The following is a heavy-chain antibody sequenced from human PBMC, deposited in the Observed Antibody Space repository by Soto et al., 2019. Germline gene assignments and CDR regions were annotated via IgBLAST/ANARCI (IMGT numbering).Heavy chain of an antibody. J-gene: IGHJ4*01. CDR1: GGTFSGYA. Sequence: SSVKVSCKASGGTFSGYAIKWVRQAPEQGNELMGGIIPIFGTANYAKKFQGRVTTTADYATSKAYMELSSLRSFDTAVYSWTSVRSGDSPGSHYFYYSSQ. D-gene: IGHD2-21*01. CDR2: IIPIFGTA. V-gene: IGHV1-69*13. CDR3: TSVRSGDSPGSHYFYY.